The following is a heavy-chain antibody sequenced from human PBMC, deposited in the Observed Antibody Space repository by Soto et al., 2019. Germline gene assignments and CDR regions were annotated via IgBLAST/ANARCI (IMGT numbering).Heavy chain of an antibody. V-gene: IGHV1-18*01. Sequence: ASVKVSCKASGYTFTSYGISWVRQAPGQGLEWMRWINTYNGNTNYAQNVQGRLTVTTDTSTSTAYMELRSLRSDDTAVYYCARDIDYVVDYWGQGTLVTVSS. D-gene: IGHD4-17*01. CDR2: INTYNGNT. CDR1: GYTFTSYG. CDR3: ARDIDYVVDY. J-gene: IGHJ4*02.